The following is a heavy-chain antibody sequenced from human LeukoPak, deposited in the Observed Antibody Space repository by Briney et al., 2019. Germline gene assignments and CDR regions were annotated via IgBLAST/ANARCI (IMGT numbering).Heavy chain of an antibody. CDR3: ARDSSSWYDWFDP. D-gene: IGHD6-13*01. Sequence: GGSLRLSCAASGFTFSSYWMSWVRQAPGKGLEWVANIKQDGSEKYYVDSVKGRFTISRDNAKNSLYLQMNSLRAEDTAAYYCARDSSSWYDWFDPWGQGTLVTVSS. CDR2: IKQDGSEK. J-gene: IGHJ5*02. V-gene: IGHV3-7*01. CDR1: GFTFSSYW.